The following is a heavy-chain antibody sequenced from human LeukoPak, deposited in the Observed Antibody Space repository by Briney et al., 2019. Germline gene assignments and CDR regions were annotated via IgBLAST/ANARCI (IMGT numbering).Heavy chain of an antibody. V-gene: IGHV3-30*02. CDR1: GFTFRSSG. D-gene: IGHD5-18*01. Sequence: PGGSLRLSCAASGFTFRSSGMHWVRQTPGKGLEWVAFIWYDGNEIYYADSVKGRFTISRDNSRNTLYLQMNSLRTEDTAVYYCARGIIQLWSKLDYWGQGTLVTVSS. J-gene: IGHJ4*02. CDR3: ARGIIQLWSKLDY. CDR2: IWYDGNEI.